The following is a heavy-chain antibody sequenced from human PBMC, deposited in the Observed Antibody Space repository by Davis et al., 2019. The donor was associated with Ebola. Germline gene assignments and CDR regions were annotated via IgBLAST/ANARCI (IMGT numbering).Heavy chain of an antibody. D-gene: IGHD2-2*01. CDR1: GGTFSSYA. CDR2: IIPIFGTA. CDR3: ASPGYCSSTSCFYFDY. J-gene: IGHJ4*02. Sequence: AASVKVSCKASGGTFSSYAISWVRQAPGQGLEWMGGIIPIFGTANYAQKFQGRVTITADESTSTAYMELSSLRSEDTAVYYCASPGYCSSTSCFYFDYWGQGTLVTVSS. V-gene: IGHV1-69*13.